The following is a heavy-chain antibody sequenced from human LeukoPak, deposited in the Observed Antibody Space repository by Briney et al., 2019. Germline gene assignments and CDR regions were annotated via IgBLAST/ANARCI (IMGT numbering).Heavy chain of an antibody. D-gene: IGHD2-15*01. CDR1: GGTLIGYD. V-gene: IGHV4-34*08. J-gene: IGHJ5*02. CDR2: VNHSGGP. CDR3: ALLLYHSGRPGP. Sequence: PSETLSLTCAVYGGTLIGYDWTWIRQTPGEGLEWIGEVNHSGGPSYNPSLKSRVTISIDTSKNQFSLRVTSVTAADTAVYYCALLLYHSGRPGPWGQGTPVTVSS.